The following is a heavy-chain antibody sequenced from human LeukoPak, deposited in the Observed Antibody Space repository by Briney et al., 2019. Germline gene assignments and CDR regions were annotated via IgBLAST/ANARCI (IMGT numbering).Heavy chain of an antibody. Sequence: PSGTLSLTCAVSGGSISSINWWSWVRQPPGKGLEWIGEIYHSGSTNYNPSLKSRVTISLDTSKNQFSLKLSSVTAADTAVYYCARDLRYSSGYYLGDTFDIWGQGTMVTVSS. D-gene: IGHD3-22*01. V-gene: IGHV4-4*02. CDR3: ARDLRYSSGYYLGDTFDI. CDR1: GGSISSINW. J-gene: IGHJ3*02. CDR2: IYHSGST.